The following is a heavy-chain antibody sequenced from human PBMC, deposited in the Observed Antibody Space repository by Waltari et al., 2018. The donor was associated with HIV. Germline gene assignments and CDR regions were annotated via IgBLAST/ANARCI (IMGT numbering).Heavy chain of an antibody. V-gene: IGHV1-3*01. Sequence: QVHLVQSGTEMKKPGASVQLSCKASGYTFTAYTIPWVRQAPGQGLEWMGWINAANGFTKYSPRFQGRVTITRDRSATTAFMDLRSLTSEDTAVYYCAREPIALAGTAYFYGMDVWGQGTTVTVSS. D-gene: IGHD6-19*01. CDR1: GYTFTAYT. J-gene: IGHJ6*02. CDR3: AREPIALAGTAYFYGMDV. CDR2: INAANGFT.